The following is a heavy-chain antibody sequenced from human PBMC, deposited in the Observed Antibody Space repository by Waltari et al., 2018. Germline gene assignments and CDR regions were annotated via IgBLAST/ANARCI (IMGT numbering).Heavy chain of an antibody. Sequence: QVQLQESGPGLVKPSETLSLTCAVSGYSISSGYYWGWIRQPPGKGLEWIGSIYHSGSTYYNPSLKSRVTISVDTSKNQFSLKLSSVTAADTAVYYCARVPLGNYYDSSGYYYSKYYFDYWGQGTLVTVSS. V-gene: IGHV4-38-2*01. J-gene: IGHJ4*02. CDR3: ARVPLGNYYDSSGYYYSKYYFDY. CDR1: GYSISSGYY. CDR2: IYHSGST. D-gene: IGHD3-22*01.